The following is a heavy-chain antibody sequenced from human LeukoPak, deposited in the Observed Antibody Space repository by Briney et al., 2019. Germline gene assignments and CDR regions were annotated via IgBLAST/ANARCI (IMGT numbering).Heavy chain of an antibody. Sequence: SETLSLTCTVSGGSVSSYYWSWIRQPAGKGLEWIGRTYTSGSINYNPSLKSRATLSVDTSKNQFSLQLRSVTAADTAVYYCVRGGYYYGPSDWGQGTLVTVSS. V-gene: IGHV4-4*07. CDR3: VRGGYYYGPSD. CDR2: TYTSGSI. CDR1: GGSVSSYY. D-gene: IGHD3-10*01. J-gene: IGHJ4*02.